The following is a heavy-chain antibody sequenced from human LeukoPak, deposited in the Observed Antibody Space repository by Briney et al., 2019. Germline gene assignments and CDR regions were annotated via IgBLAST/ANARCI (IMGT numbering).Heavy chain of an antibody. CDR1: GFTFRSYW. CDR2: MQPDGGEK. Sequence: GGSLRLSCAASGFTFRSYWMSWVRQAPGKGLEWVANMQPDGGEKYYVDSVKGRFTVSRDNAKSSLYLQMNSLRAEDTAVYYCAKGAWADYWGQGTLVTVSS. CDR3: AKGAWADY. V-gene: IGHV3-7*01. J-gene: IGHJ4*02.